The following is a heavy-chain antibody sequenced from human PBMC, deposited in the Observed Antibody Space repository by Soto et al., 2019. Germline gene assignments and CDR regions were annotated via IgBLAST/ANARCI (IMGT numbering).Heavy chain of an antibody. D-gene: IGHD2-21*01. Sequence: SETLSLTCTVSGGSISSSRYYWGWIRQPPGKGLEWIGSIYYSGSTYYNPSLKSRVTISVDTSKNQFSLKLSSVTAADTAVYYCARFSPPTGGASARDDYWGQGTLVTVSS. J-gene: IGHJ4*02. V-gene: IGHV4-39*01. CDR3: ARFSPPTGGASARDDY. CDR2: IYYSGST. CDR1: GGSISSSRYY.